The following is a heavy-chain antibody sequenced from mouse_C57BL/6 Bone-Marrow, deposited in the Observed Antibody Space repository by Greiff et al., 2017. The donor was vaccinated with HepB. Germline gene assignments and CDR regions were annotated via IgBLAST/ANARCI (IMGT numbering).Heavy chain of an antibody. D-gene: IGHD1-1*01. J-gene: IGHJ4*01. V-gene: IGHV8-12*01. Sequence: QVTLKECGPGILQSSQTLSLTCSFSGFSLSTSGMGVSWIRQPSGKGLEWLAHIYWDDDKRYNPSLKSRLTISKDTSRNQVFLKITSVHTADTATYYYARSPYYYGSSPYAMDYWGQGTSVTVSS. CDR2: IYWDDDK. CDR3: ARSPYYYGSSPYAMDY. CDR1: GFSLSTSGMG.